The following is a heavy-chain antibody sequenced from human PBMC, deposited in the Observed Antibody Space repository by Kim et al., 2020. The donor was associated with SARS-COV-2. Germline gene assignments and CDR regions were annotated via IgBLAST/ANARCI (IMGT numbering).Heavy chain of an antibody. D-gene: IGHD5-12*01. Sequence: RFTISRDNSKNTLYLQMNSLRAEDTAVYYCARDLSGGYDSRRIRPYGMDVWGQGTTVTVSS. CDR3: ARDLSGGYDSRRIRPYGMDV. V-gene: IGHV3-30*07. J-gene: IGHJ6*02.